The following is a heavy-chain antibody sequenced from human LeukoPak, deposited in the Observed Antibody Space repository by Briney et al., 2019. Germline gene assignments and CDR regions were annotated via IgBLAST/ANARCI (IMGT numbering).Heavy chain of an antibody. D-gene: IGHD3-22*01. CDR3: AVTYYYDSSGCWGAFDI. V-gene: IGHV3-23*01. CDR2: ISGSGGST. Sequence: GGSLRLSCAASGFTFSSYAMSWVRQAPGKGLEWVSAISGSGGSTYYADSVKGRFTISRDNSKNTLYLQMNSLRAEDTAVYYCAVTYYYDSSGCWGAFDIWGQGTMVTVSS. CDR1: GFTFSSYA. J-gene: IGHJ3*02.